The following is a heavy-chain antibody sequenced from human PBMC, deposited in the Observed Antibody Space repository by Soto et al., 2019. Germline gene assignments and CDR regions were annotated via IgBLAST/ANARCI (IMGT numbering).Heavy chain of an antibody. J-gene: IGHJ3*02. CDR3: AVLDYGDQSAFDI. D-gene: IGHD4-17*01. CDR2: INPNSGGT. V-gene: IGHV1-2*04. CDR1: GYTFTGYY. Sequence: QVPLVQSGAEVKKPGASVKVSCKASGYTFTGYYMHWVRQAPGQGLEWMGWINPNSGGTNYAQKFQGWVTMTRDTSISTAYMELSRLRSDDTAVYYCAVLDYGDQSAFDIWGQGTMVTVSS.